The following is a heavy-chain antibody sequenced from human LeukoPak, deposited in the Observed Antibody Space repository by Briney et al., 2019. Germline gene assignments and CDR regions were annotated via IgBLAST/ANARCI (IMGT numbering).Heavy chain of an antibody. CDR1: GFTFSSYS. D-gene: IGHD3-10*01. Sequence: GGSLRLSCAASGFTFSSYSMNWVRQAPGKGLEWVSSISSSSSYIYYADSVKDRFPISRDNAKNSLYLQMNRLRAEDTAVYYCAREYGSGSYNGDYWGQGTLVTVSS. CDR2: ISSSSSYI. J-gene: IGHJ4*02. V-gene: IGHV3-21*01. CDR3: AREYGSGSYNGDY.